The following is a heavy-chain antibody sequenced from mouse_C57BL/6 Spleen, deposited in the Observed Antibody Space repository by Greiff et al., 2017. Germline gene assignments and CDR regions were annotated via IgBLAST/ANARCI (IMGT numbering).Heavy chain of an antibody. J-gene: IGHJ1*03. Sequence: QVQLQQPGAELVMPGASVKLSCKASGYTFTSYWMHWVKQRPGQGLEWIGEIDPSDSYTNYNQKFKGKSTLTVDKSSSTAYMQLSSLTSEDSAVYYWARGEYYSNYVWYFDVWGTGTTVTVSA. CDR1: GYTFTSYW. CDR3: ARGEYYSNYVWYFDV. D-gene: IGHD2-5*01. V-gene: IGHV1-69*01. CDR2: IDPSDSYT.